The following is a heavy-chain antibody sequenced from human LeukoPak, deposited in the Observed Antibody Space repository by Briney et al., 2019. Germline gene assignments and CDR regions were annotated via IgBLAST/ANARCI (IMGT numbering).Heavy chain of an antibody. J-gene: IGHJ4*02. Sequence: GGSLRLSCAASGFTFSSYGMHWVRQAPGKGLEWVAFIRYDGSNKYYADSVKGRFTISRDNSKNTLYLQMNSLRAEDTAVYYCAKDGGELVPAATNFDYWGQGTLVTLSS. CDR2: IRYDGSNK. V-gene: IGHV3-30*02. CDR3: AKDGGELVPAATNFDY. D-gene: IGHD2-2*01. CDR1: GFTFSSYG.